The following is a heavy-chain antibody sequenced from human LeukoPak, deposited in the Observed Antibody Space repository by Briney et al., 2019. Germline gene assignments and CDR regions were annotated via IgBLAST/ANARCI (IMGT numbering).Heavy chain of an antibody. J-gene: IGHJ1*01. CDR2: IKQDGSDR. CDR1: GFTFSSYW. V-gene: IGHV3-7*03. D-gene: IGHD5-12*01. Sequence: GGSLRLSCAASGFTFSSYWMSWVRQAPGKGLEWVANIKQDGSDRCYVDSVKGRFTISRDNAKNLLYLQMNSLRAEDTAVYYCARYSGYGGAEYFQHWGQGTLVTVSS. CDR3: ARYSGYGGAEYFQH.